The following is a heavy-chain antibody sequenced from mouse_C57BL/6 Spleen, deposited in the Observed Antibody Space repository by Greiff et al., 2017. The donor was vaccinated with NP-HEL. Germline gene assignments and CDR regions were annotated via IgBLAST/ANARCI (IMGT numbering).Heavy chain of an antibody. V-gene: IGHV1-54*01. CDR2: INPGSGGT. J-gene: IGHJ2*01. CDR3: ARGGSNWDGYFDY. CDR1: GYAFTNYL. Sequence: QVQLQQSGAELVRPGTSVKVSCKASGYAFTNYLIEWVKQRPGQGLEWIGVINPGSGGTNYNEKFKGKATLTADKSSSTAYMQLSSLTSEDSAVDFCARGGSNWDGYFDYWGQGTTLTVSS. D-gene: IGHD4-1*01.